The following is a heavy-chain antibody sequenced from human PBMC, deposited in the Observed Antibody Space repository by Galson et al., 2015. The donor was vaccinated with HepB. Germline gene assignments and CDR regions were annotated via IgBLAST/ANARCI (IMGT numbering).Heavy chain of an antibody. V-gene: IGHV5-10-1*01. J-gene: IGHJ6*02. CDR2: IDPSDSYT. D-gene: IGHD3-3*01. Sequence: QSGAEETKPGESLRISCKGSGCSFTSYWIRWVREMPGQGLEWMGRIDPSDSYTNYSPSFQGHVTISADKSISTACLQLRSLKASDTAMYYCARHQGLSDDFGSGYSPYYGMDVWVQGSPVTVSS. CDR1: GCSFTSYW. CDR3: ARHQGLSDDFGSGYSPYYGMDV.